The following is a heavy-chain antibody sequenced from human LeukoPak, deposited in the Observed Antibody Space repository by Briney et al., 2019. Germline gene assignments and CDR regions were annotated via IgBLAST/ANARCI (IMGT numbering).Heavy chain of an antibody. J-gene: IGHJ4*02. CDR2: IHYSGST. Sequence: PSETLSLTCTVSGGSISSYYWSWIRQPPGKGLEWLGYIHYSGSTNYNPSLKSRVTISVDTSKNQFSLRLSSVTAADTAVYYCATAGDWNGVPHWGQETLVTVSS. CDR3: ATAGDWNGVPH. D-gene: IGHD1-1*01. CDR1: GGSISSYY. V-gene: IGHV4-59*01.